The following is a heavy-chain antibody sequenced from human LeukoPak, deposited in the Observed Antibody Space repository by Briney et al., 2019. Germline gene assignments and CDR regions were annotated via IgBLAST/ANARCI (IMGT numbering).Heavy chain of an antibody. CDR1: GGPISSYD. CDR3: ARRAGAYSHPYDF. CDR2: IYYSGST. V-gene: IGHV4-59*12. Sequence: SETLSLTCTISGGPISSYDGSWLRQSTGKGLEWIGHIYYSGSTIYNPSLKSPVHISVDTSKNHVSLKQSSVTAADTAVYSCARRAGAYSHPYDFWGQGTLVTVSS. J-gene: IGHJ4*02. D-gene: IGHD4/OR15-4a*01.